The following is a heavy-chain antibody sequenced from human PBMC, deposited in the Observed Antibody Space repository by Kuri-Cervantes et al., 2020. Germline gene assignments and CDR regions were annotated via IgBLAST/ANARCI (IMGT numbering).Heavy chain of an antibody. CDR2: INWNGGSI. CDR1: GFTFDDYA. CDR3: GKDSYYDFWSGPDY. J-gene: IGHJ4*02. Sequence: GGSLRLSCAASGFTFDDYAMHWVRQAPGKGLEWVSGINWNGGSIAYADSVKGRFTISRDNAKSSLYLQMNSLRPEDTALYYCGKDSYYDFWSGPDYWGQGTLVTVSS. D-gene: IGHD3-3*01. V-gene: IGHV3-9*01.